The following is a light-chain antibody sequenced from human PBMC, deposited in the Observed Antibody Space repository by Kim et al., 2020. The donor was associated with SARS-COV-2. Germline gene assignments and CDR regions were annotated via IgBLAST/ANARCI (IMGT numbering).Light chain of an antibody. J-gene: IGLJ3*02. Sequence: NSMLTQPHSVSESPGKTVTISCTGSSGSIASNYVQWYQQRPGSAPTTVIYEDNQRPSGVPDRFSGSIDSSSNSASLTISGLKTEDEADYYCQSYDSSNWVFGGGTKLTVL. CDR2: EDN. CDR3: QSYDSSNWV. CDR1: SGSIASNY. V-gene: IGLV6-57*02.